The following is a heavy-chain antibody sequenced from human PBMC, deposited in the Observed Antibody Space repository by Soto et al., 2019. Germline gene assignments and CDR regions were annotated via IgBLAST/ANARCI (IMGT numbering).Heavy chain of an antibody. D-gene: IGHD2-15*01. CDR3: ARDRGISPRPKYFQH. Sequence: SVKVSCKASGGTFSSYAISWVRQAPGQGLEWMGGIIPIFGTANYAQKFQGRVTITADKSTSTAYMELSSLRSEDTAVYYCARDRGISPRPKYFQHWGQGTRVTVS. CDR2: IIPIFGTA. CDR1: GGTFSSYA. J-gene: IGHJ1*01. V-gene: IGHV1-69*06.